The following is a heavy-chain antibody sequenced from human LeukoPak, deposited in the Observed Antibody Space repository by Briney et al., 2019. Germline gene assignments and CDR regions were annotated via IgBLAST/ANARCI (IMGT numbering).Heavy chain of an antibody. Sequence: GGSLRLSCAASGFTVSSNYMSWVRQAPGKGLEWVSVIYSGGSTYYADSVKGRFTISRDNTKNTLYLQMNSLRAEDTAVYYCARVYKWLVLTFYYYYMDVWGKGTTVTVSS. V-gene: IGHV3-53*01. CDR1: GFTVSSNY. CDR2: IYSGGST. CDR3: ARVYKWLVLTFYYYYMDV. D-gene: IGHD6-19*01. J-gene: IGHJ6*03.